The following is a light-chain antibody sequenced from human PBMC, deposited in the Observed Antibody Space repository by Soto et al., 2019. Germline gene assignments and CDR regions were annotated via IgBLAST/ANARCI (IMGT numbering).Light chain of an antibody. CDR1: SSDIGAYDY. CDR2: EVT. CDR3: SSYAGTFYV. Sequence: QSALTQPASVSGSPGQSITISCSGSSSDIGAYDYVSWYQQHPGKAPKLLIYEVTSRPSGVSHRFSGSKSGNTASLSISGLQLEDDADYYCSSYAGTFYVFGTGTKVTVL. J-gene: IGLJ1*01. V-gene: IGLV2-14*01.